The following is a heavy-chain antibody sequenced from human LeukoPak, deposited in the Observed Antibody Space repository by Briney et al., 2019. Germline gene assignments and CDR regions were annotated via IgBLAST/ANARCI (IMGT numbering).Heavy chain of an antibody. Sequence: PSETLSLTCAVYGGSFSGYYWSWIRQPPGKGLEWIGEINHSGSTNYNPSLKSRVTISVDTSKNQFSLKLSSVTAADTAVYYCAREKLVWFGLDPWGQGTLVTVSS. CDR2: INHSGST. CDR3: AREKLVWFGLDP. CDR1: GGSFSGYY. J-gene: IGHJ5*02. V-gene: IGHV4-34*01. D-gene: IGHD3-10*01.